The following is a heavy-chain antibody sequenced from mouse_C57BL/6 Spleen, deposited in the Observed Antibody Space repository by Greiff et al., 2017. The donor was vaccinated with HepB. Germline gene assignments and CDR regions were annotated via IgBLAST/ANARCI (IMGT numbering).Heavy chain of an antibody. J-gene: IGHJ2*01. Sequence: VQLQQPGAELVRPGSSVKLSCKASGYTFTSYWMHWVKQRPIQGLEWIGNIDPSDSETHYNQKFKDKATLTVDKSSSTAYMQLSSLTSEDSAVYYCARSDGNYEDYWGQGTTLTVSS. CDR3: ARSDGNYEDY. D-gene: IGHD2-1*01. CDR2: IDPSDSET. V-gene: IGHV1-52*01. CDR1: GYTFTSYW.